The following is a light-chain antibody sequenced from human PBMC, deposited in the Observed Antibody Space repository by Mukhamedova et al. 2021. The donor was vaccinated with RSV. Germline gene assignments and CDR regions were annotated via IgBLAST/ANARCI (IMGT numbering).Light chain of an antibody. Sequence: WYQRRVHGKVPKLLIYAASTLQSGVPSRFRGSGSGTAFTLTITSLQPDDVATYYCHTYDSAPFSFGPGTKVDIK. V-gene: IGKV1-27*01. J-gene: IGKJ3*01. CDR3: HTYDSAPFS. CDR2: AAS.